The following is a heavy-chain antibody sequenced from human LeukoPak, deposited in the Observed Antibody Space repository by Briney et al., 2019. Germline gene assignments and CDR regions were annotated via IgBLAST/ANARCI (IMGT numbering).Heavy chain of an antibody. V-gene: IGHV3-74*01. CDR3: AKDRTVGASYWYFDL. Sequence: GGSLRLSCAASGFSFSTQRMHWVRQAPGKGLVWVSYINIDERITGYADSVKGRFTISRDSSKNTLFLHMNTLRAEDTAIYYCAKDRTVGASYWYFDLWGRGTLVTVSS. D-gene: IGHD1-26*01. CDR2: INIDERIT. J-gene: IGHJ2*01. CDR1: GFSFSTQR.